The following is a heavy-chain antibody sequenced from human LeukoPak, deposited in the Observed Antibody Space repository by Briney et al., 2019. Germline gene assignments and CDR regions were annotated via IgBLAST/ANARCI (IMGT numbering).Heavy chain of an antibody. J-gene: IGHJ4*02. CDR1: GYTFTSNG. Sequence: GASVKVSCKASGYTFTSNGISWVRQAPGQGLEWMGWISAYNGNTNYAQKLQGRVTMTTDTSTSTAYMELRSLRSDDTAVCYCARANYYYDSSGPSTRLGYWGQGTLVTVSS. CDR3: ARANYYYDSSGPSTRLGY. D-gene: IGHD3-22*01. CDR2: ISAYNGNT. V-gene: IGHV1-18*01.